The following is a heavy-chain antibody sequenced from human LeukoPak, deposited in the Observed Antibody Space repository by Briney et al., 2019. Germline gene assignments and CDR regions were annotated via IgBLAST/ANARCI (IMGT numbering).Heavy chain of an antibody. J-gene: IGHJ4*02. D-gene: IGHD3-22*01. CDR2: IKQDGSEK. CDR3: ARTRITMIVGLASRFDY. CDR1: GFTFSSYW. Sequence: GGSLRLSCAASGFTFSSYWMSWVRQAPGKGLGWVANIKQDGSEKYYVDSVKGRFTISRDNAKNSLYLQMNSQRAEDTAVYYCARTRITMIVGLASRFDYWGQGTLVTVSS. V-gene: IGHV3-7*01.